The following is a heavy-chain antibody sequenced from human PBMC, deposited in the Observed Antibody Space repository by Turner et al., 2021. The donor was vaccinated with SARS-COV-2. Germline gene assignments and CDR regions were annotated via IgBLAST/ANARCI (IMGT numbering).Heavy chain of an antibody. D-gene: IGHD3-9*01. J-gene: IGHJ6*02. Sequence: QVQLVESGGGVVQPWRSLGLSCAAPGFTFSSYGMHWVRPAPGKGLEWVAVITYDGSNKYYADSVKGRFTISRDNSKNTLYLQMNSLRAEDTAVYYCAKGIDILTGYFYGMDVWGQGTTVTVSS. CDR2: ITYDGSNK. CDR1: GFTFSSYG. CDR3: AKGIDILTGYFYGMDV. V-gene: IGHV3-30*18.